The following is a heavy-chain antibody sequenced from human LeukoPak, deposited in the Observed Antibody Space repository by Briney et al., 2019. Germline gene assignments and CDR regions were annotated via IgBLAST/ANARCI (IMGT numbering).Heavy chain of an antibody. J-gene: IGHJ4*02. V-gene: IGHV4-59*01. CDR3: ARLIARNYYDSSGGFDY. CDR2: IYYSGST. Sequence: PSETLSLTCTVSGGSISSYYWSWIRQPPGKGLEWIGYIYYSGSTNYNPSLKSRVTISVDTSKNQFSLKLSSVTAADTAVYYCARLIARNYYDSSGGFDYWGQGTLVTVSS. CDR1: GGSISSYY. D-gene: IGHD3-22*01.